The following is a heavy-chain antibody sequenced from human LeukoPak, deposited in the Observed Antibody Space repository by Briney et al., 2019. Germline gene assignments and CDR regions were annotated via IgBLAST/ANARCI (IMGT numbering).Heavy chain of an antibody. CDR2: IRYDGSNK. J-gene: IGHJ6*03. CDR1: GFTFSSYG. V-gene: IGHV3-30*02. Sequence: GGSLRLSCAASGFTFSSYGMHWVRQAPGKGLEWVAFIRYDGSNKYYADSVKGRFTISRDNSKNTLYLQTNSLRAEDTAVYYCAKGTGDTSYYMDVWGKGTTVTVSS. CDR3: AKGTGDTSYYMDV. D-gene: IGHD3-16*01.